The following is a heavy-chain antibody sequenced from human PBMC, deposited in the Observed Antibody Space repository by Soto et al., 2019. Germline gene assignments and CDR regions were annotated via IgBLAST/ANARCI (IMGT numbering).Heavy chain of an antibody. CDR3: ARDQGGDLDY. D-gene: IGHD2-21*01. CDR1: GGSISSGGYS. CDR2: IYYSGST. Sequence: SETLSLTCAVSGGSISSGGYSWSWIRQPPGKGLEWIGYIYYSGSTNYNPSLKGRLTISVDTSTNQFSLNLAAVTAADTAMYYCARDQGGDLDYWGQGTLVTVSS. J-gene: IGHJ4*02. V-gene: IGHV4-30-2*05.